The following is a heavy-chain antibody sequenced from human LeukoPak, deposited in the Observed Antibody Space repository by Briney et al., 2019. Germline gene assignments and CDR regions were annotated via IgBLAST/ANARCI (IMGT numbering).Heavy chain of an antibody. V-gene: IGHV3-48*04. Sequence: GGSLRLSCAASGFTFSGYSMNWVRQAPGKGLEWVSYISSSSSTIYYADSVKGRFTISRDNAKNSLYLQMNSLRAEDTAVYYCARVLGFDPWGQGTLVTVSS. CDR3: ARVLGFDP. CDR2: ISSSSSTI. J-gene: IGHJ5*02. CDR1: GFTFSGYS.